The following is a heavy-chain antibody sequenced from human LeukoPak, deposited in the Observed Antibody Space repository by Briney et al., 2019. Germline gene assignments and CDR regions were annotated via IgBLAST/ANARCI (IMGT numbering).Heavy chain of an antibody. CDR2: IKSKTDGGTT. V-gene: IGHV3-15*07. J-gene: IGHJ4*02. CDR3: TTYSSSDLFDY. Sequence: PGGPLRLSCAASGFTFSNAWMNWVRQAPGKGLEWVGRIKSKTDGGTTDYAAPVKGRFTISRDDSENTLYLQMNSLKTEDTAVYYCTTYSSSDLFDYWGQGTLVTVSS. D-gene: IGHD6-13*01. CDR1: GFTFSNAW.